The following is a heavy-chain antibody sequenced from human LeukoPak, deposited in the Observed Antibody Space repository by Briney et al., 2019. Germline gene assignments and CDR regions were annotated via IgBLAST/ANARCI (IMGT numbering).Heavy chain of an antibody. CDR3: ARDGAWGAAAASAYFQH. CDR2: IYYSGST. D-gene: IGHD6-13*01. V-gene: IGHV4-61*08. CDR1: GGSISSGGYY. Sequence: NPSENLSLNCTVSGGSISSGGYYWSWIRQPPGKGLEWIGYIYYSGSTNYNPSLKSRVTISVDTSKNQFSLKLSSVTAADTAVYYCARDGAWGAAAASAYFQHWGQGTLVTVSS. J-gene: IGHJ1*01.